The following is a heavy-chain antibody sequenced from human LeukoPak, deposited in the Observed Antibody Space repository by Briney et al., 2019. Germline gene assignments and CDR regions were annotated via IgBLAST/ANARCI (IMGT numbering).Heavy chain of an antibody. D-gene: IGHD3-10*01. CDR3: ARVSMVRGVNWFDP. CDR1: GYTFTSYG. Sequence: ASVKVSCKASGYTFTSYGITWVRQAPGQGLEWMGWISAYNGNTNSAQKLQGRVTMTTDTSTSTAYMELGSLRSDDTAVYYCARVSMVRGVNWFDPWGQGTLVTVSS. J-gene: IGHJ5*02. V-gene: IGHV1-18*01. CDR2: ISAYNGNT.